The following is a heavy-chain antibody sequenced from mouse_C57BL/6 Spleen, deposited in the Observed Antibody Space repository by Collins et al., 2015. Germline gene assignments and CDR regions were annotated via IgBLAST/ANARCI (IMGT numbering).Heavy chain of an antibody. CDR2: ISYSGST. CDR3: ARRPYGAMDY. D-gene: IGHD1-1*01. V-gene: IGHV3-2*02. Sequence: DVQLQESGPGLVKPSQSLSLTCTVTGYSITSDYAWNWIRQFPGNKLEWMGYISYSGSTSYNPSLKSRISITRDTSKNQFFLQLNSVTTEDTATYYCARRPYGAMDYWGQGTSVTVSS. J-gene: IGHJ4*01. CDR1: GYSITSDYA.